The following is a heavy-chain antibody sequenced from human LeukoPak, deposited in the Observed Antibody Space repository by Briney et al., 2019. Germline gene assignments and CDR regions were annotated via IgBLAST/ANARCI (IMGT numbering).Heavy chain of an antibody. J-gene: IGHJ3*02. CDR1: GGSISSSSYY. CDR3: ARLLGGSGWYLDAFDI. D-gene: IGHD6-19*01. Sequence: ETLSLTCTVSGGSISSSSYYWGWIRQAPGKGLEWVSAISGSGGSTYYADSVKGRFTISRDNSKNTLYLQMNSLRAEDTAVYYCARLLGGSGWYLDAFDIWGQGTMVTVSS. V-gene: IGHV3-23*01. CDR2: ISGSGGST.